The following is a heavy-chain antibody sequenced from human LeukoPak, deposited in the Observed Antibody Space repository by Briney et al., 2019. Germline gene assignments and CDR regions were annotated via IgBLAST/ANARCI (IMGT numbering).Heavy chain of an antibody. CDR2: IYHSGST. V-gene: IGHV4-34*01. CDR3: ARAAGSSYYSYYYYMDV. CDR1: GGSFSGYY. J-gene: IGHJ6*03. Sequence: PSETLSLTCRVYGGSFSGYYWGNIRQPPGKGLEWIGSIYHSGSTYYNPSLKSRVTISVDTSKNQFSLKLSSVTAADTAVYFCARAAGSSYYSYYYYMDVWGKGTTVTISS. D-gene: IGHD6-6*01.